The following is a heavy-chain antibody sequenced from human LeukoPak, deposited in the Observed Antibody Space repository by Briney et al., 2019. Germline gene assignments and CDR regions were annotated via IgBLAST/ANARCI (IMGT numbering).Heavy chain of an antibody. CDR3: AKSRGDYYDSIGPRLDY. J-gene: IGHJ4*02. D-gene: IGHD3-22*01. CDR2: IWSNGVNK. CDR1: GFTYNTHG. Sequence: PGGSLRLSCAASGFTYNTHGMHWIRQAPGKGLEWVAFIWSNGVNKYHANSVEGRFTISRDNSKNTLFLQMNSLRAEDTAVYYCAKSRGDYYDSIGPRLDYWGQGILVTVSS. V-gene: IGHV3-30*02.